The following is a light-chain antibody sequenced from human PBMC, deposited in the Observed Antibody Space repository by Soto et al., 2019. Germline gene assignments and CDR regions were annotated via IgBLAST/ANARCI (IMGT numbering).Light chain of an antibody. V-gene: IGKV3-11*01. CDR2: DTS. CDR1: QSVNKY. CDR3: QLRFKWPWA. Sequence: VLTQTPTTLKLPLWERATLPCRASQSVNKYLAWFQQKLGQPPRLLIYDTSNRATGIPPRFCGSGSGTDFGLMFSSLGPEDFAVYCGQLRFKWPWAFVQGTKVDIK. J-gene: IGKJ1*01.